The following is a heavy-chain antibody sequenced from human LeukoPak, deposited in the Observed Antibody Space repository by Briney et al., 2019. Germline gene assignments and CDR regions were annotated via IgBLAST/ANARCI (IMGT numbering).Heavy chain of an antibody. CDR1: GYTLTELS. D-gene: IGHD5-18*01. CDR3: ATTPNTAHYYGMDV. Sequence: ASVKVSCKVSGYTLTELSMHWVRQAPGKGLEWMGGFDPEDGETIYAQKFQGRVTMTEDTSTDTAYMELSSLRSEDTAVYYCATTPNTAHYYGMDVWGQGTTVTVSS. V-gene: IGHV1-24*01. CDR2: FDPEDGET. J-gene: IGHJ6*02.